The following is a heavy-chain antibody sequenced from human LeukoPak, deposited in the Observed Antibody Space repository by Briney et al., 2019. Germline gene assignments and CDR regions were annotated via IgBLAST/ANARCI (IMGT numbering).Heavy chain of an antibody. CDR2: INHSGST. D-gene: IGHD3-16*02. J-gene: IGHJ4*02. CDR3: ARDTITFGGVIAQYYFDY. V-gene: IGHV4-34*01. Sequence: SQTLSLTCAVYGGSFSGYYWSWIRQPPGKGLEWIGEINHSGSTNYNPSLKSRVTISVDTSKNQFSLKLSSVTAADTAVYYCARDTITFGGVIAQYYFDYWGQGTLVTVSS. CDR1: GGSFSGYY.